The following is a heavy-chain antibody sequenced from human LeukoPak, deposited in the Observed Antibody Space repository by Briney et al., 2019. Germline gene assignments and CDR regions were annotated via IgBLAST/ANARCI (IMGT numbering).Heavy chain of an antibody. CDR1: GFTFSSYG. Sequence: GGSLRLSCAASGFTFSSYGMSWVRQAPGKGLEWVSAISGSGGSTYYADSVKGRFTISRDNAKNSLYLQMNSLRAEDTAVYYCAREKGAYCSGGSCYSLAPLSNWFDPWGQGTLVTVSS. D-gene: IGHD2-15*01. J-gene: IGHJ5*02. CDR3: AREKGAYCSGGSCYSLAPLSNWFDP. CDR2: ISGSGGST. V-gene: IGHV3-23*01.